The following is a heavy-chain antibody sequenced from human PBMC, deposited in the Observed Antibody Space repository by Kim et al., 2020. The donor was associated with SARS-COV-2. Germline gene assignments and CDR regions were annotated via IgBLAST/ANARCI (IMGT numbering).Heavy chain of an antibody. J-gene: IGHJ4*02. CDR3: ARGGGYSYGAIDY. V-gene: IGHV4-34*01. D-gene: IGHD5-18*01. Sequence: YHPSLKSRVTRSVDTSKNQFSLKLSSVTAADTAVYYCARGGGYSYGAIDYWGQGTLVTVSS.